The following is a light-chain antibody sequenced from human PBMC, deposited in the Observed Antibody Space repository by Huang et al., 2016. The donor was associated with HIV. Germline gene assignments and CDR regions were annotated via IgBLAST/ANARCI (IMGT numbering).Light chain of an antibody. CDR2: KAS. Sequence: DIQMTQSPSTLSASVGDRVTITCRASQTITNWLAWYQQKPGKAPKLLIDKASTLETGFPSRVSGSGSGTEFTLTINSMQPDDFATYYCQQYSSWRTFGQGTKVE. J-gene: IGKJ1*01. V-gene: IGKV1-5*03. CDR3: QQYSSWRT. CDR1: QTITNW.